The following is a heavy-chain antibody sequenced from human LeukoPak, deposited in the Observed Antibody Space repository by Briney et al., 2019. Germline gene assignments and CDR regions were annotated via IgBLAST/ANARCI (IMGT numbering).Heavy chain of an antibody. V-gene: IGHV1-3*01. D-gene: IGHD6-19*01. CDR1: GYSFTNYA. CDR2: INGGNGNI. Sequence: GASVKVSCKASGYSFTNYAIHWVRQAPGQRLEWMGWINGGNGNIKYSQKFQGRVTIFRDTSATTAYMELSSLKSEDTAVYFCARAGGIAVAGGDHYFDYWGQGTLVTVSS. CDR3: ARAGGIAVAGGDHYFDY. J-gene: IGHJ4*02.